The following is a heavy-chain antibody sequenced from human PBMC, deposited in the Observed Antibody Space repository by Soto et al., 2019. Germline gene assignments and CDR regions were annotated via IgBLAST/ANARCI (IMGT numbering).Heavy chain of an antibody. V-gene: IGHV4-61*01. CDR1: GGSVSSGSYY. CDR2: RYFSGST. CDR3: ARYKSNYYYGMHV. Sequence: PSETLSLTCTVSGGSVSSGSYYCSWIRQPPGKGLEWIGYRYFSGSTNYNPSLKSRVTISVDTSKNQFSLKLSSVTAADTAVYYCARYKSNYYYGMHVWCPGTTVTVSS. J-gene: IGHJ6*02. D-gene: IGHD1-20*01.